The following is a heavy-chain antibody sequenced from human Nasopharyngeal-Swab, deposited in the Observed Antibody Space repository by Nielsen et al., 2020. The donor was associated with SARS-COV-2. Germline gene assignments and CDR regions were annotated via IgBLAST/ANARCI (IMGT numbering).Heavy chain of an antibody. CDR1: GFSFSSYI. CDR3: AKDYDIGY. J-gene: IGHJ4*02. D-gene: IGHD3-9*01. V-gene: IGHV3-23*01. CDR2: IGGNGART. Sequence: GESLKISCAASGFSFSSYIMNWVRQAPGKGLEWVSAIGGNGARTHYADSVRGRFIISRDNSKSTLDLQMNSLRAEDTAVYYCAKDYDIGYWGQGTLVTVSS.